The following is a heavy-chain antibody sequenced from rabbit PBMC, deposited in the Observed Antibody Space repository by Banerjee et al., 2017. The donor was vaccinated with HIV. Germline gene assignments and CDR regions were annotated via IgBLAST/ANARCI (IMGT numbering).Heavy chain of an antibody. Sequence: QSLEESGGDLVKPGASLTLTCTASGIDFSSSYWICWVRQAPGKGLEWIACIDVSSSGSTYYASWAKGRFTVSKTSSTTVTLQMTSLTAADTATYFCARDPAGREDFNLWGPGTLVTVS. CDR2: IDVSSSGST. CDR3: ARDPAGREDFNL. J-gene: IGHJ4*01. CDR1: GIDFSSSYW. D-gene: IGHD4-2*01. V-gene: IGHV1S40*01.